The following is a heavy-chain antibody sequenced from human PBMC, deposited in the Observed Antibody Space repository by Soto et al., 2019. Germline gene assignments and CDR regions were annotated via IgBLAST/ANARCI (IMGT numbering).Heavy chain of an antibody. V-gene: IGHV3-72*01. D-gene: IGHD1-26*01. J-gene: IGHJ4*02. CDR1: GFTFSDHY. CDR2: TRNKADSYTT. Sequence: EVQLVESGGGLVQPGGSLRLSCAASGFTFSDHYMDWVRQAPGKWLQWVGRTRNKADSYTTEYAASVKGRFTISRDDSKSSLYLQMNSLKTEDTAVYYCATGVVGAANSWGQGTLVTVSS. CDR3: ATGVVGAANS.